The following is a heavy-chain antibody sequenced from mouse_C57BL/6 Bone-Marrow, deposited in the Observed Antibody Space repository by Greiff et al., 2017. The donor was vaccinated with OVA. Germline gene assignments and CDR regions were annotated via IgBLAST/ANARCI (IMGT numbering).Heavy chain of an antibody. D-gene: IGHD2-1*01. CDR3: ARSYGNAMDY. J-gene: IGHJ4*01. CDR1: GYTFTSYW. V-gene: IGHV1-69*01. CDR2: IDPSDSYT. Sequence: VQLQQPGAELVMPGASVELSCKASGYTFTSYWMHWVKQRPGQGLEWIGEIDPSDSYTNYNQKFKGKSTLTVDKSSSTAYMQLSSLTSEDSAVYYCARSYGNAMDYWGQGTSVTVSS.